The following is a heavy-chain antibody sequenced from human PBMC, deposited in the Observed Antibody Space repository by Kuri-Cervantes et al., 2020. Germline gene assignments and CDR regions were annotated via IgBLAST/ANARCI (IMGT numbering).Heavy chain of an antibody. J-gene: IGHJ5*02. Sequence: SETLSLTFNVSGGSISSYYWSWIRQPPGKGLEGIGEINRSGNTNYNQSLKSRVTISVDTSKIQISLKLSSVTAADTAVYYCARWGYGSGSHRGYDPWCHGSLVTVSS. CDR3: ARWGYGSGSHRGYDP. CDR2: INRSGNT. V-gene: IGHV4-34*01. CDR1: GGSISSYY. D-gene: IGHD3-10*01.